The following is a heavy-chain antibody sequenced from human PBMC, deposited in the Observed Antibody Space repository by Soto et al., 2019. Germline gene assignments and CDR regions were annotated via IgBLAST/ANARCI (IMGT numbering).Heavy chain of an antibody. CDR2: ISAYNGNT. D-gene: IGHD3-10*01. J-gene: IGHJ6*03. CDR1: GYTFTSYG. V-gene: IGHV1-18*01. Sequence: ASVKVSCKASGYTFTSYGISWVRQAPGQGLEWMGWISAYNGNTNYAQKLQGRVTMTTDTSTSTAYMELRSLRSDDTAVYYCARDLEILWFGELLSPTYYYYMDVWGKGTTVTVSS. CDR3: ARDLEILWFGELLSPTYYYYMDV.